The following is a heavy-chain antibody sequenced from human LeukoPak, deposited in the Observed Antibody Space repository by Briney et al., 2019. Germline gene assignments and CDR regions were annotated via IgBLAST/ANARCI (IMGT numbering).Heavy chain of an antibody. J-gene: IGHJ6*02. CDR2: IYTSGST. Sequence: KPSQTLSLTCTVSGGSISSGSYYWSWIRQPAGKGLEWIGRIYTSGSTNYNPSLKSRVTISVDTSKNQFSLKLSSVTAADTAVYYCARDCRYGMDVWGQGTTVTVSS. CDR1: GGSISSGSYY. CDR3: ARDCRYGMDV. V-gene: IGHV4-61*02.